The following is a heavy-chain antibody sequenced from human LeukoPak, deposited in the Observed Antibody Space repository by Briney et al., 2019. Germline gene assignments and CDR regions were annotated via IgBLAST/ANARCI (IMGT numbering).Heavy chain of an antibody. CDR3: ARLNYDSSGYYYDY. Sequence: SETLSLTCTVSGNSVNSGLYYWNWIRQPAGKGLEWLGRIQARGNPNYNPSLKSRVTMSLDMSKNQFSLKLSSVTAADTAVYYCARLNYDSSGYYYDYWGQGTLVTVSS. D-gene: IGHD3-22*01. J-gene: IGHJ4*02. CDR2: IQARGNP. V-gene: IGHV4-61*02. CDR1: GNSVNSGLYY.